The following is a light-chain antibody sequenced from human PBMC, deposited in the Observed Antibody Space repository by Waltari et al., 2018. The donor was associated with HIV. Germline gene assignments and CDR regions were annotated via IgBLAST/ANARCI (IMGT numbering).Light chain of an antibody. CDR3: QQYYSAPPT. V-gene: IGKV4-1*01. CDR2: WAS. CDR1: QSVLYSSNNKNY. J-gene: IGKJ4*01. Sequence: DIVMTQSPDSLAVSLGERATINCKSSQSVLYSSNNKNYLAWYQQKPGQPPTLLIYWASSRESGVPDRVSGGGSGTDFTLTISSLQAEDVAVYYCQQYYSAPPTVGGGTKVEI.